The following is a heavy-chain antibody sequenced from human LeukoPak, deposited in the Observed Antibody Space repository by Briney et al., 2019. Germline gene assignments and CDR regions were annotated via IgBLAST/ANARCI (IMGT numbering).Heavy chain of an antibody. Sequence: ASVKVSCTASGGTFSNYAISWVRQAPGQGLEWMGGIIPIFGIANYAQKFRDRVTISGDKSTRKTYMEPSTLKSDDRAVYYCARAMDTTMVNGGDYWGQGTLVTVSS. CDR2: IIPIFGIA. D-gene: IGHD5-18*01. J-gene: IGHJ4*02. CDR3: ARAMDTTMVNGGDY. V-gene: IGHV1-69*10. CDR1: GGTFSNYA.